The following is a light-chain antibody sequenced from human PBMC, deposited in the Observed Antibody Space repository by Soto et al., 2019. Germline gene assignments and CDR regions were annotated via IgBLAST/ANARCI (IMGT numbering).Light chain of an antibody. J-gene: IGLJ1*01. V-gene: IGLV2-8*01. CDR2: EIN. CDR1: SSDVGAYDY. CDR3: SSFAGSNNFPYV. Sequence: QSALTQPPSASGSPGQSVAISCTGTSSDVGAYDYVSWYQRHPGKAPKLMIYEINKRPSGVPDRFSGSKSGNTASLTVSGLQAEDEADYYCSSFAGSNNFPYVFGTGKKVT.